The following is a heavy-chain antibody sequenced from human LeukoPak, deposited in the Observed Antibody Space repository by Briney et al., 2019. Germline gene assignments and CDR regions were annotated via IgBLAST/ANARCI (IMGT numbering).Heavy chain of an antibody. Sequence: PSETLSLTCTVSGGSISSSSYYWGWIRQPPGKGLEWIGSIYYSGSTYYNPSLKSRVTISVDTSKNQFSLKLSSVTAADTAVYYCARIRRYYYDSSGYYYYFDYWGQGTLVTVSS. D-gene: IGHD3-22*01. CDR2: IYYSGST. V-gene: IGHV4-39*07. CDR1: GGSISSSSYY. J-gene: IGHJ4*02. CDR3: ARIRRYYYDSSGYYYYFDY.